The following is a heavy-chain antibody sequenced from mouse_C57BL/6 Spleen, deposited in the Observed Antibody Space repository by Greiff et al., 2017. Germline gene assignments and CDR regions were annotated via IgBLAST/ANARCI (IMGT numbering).Heavy chain of an antibody. CDR3: ARGGYGNYVDY. CDR2: IDPSDSYT. V-gene: IGHV1-69*01. D-gene: IGHD2-1*01. Sequence: VQLQQPGAELVMPGASVKLSCKASGYTFTSYWMHWVKQRPGQGLEWIGEIDPSDSYTNYNQKFKGKSTLTVDKSSSTAYMQLSSLTSEDSAGYYCARGGYGNYVDYWGQGTTLTGSS. J-gene: IGHJ2*01. CDR1: GYTFTSYW.